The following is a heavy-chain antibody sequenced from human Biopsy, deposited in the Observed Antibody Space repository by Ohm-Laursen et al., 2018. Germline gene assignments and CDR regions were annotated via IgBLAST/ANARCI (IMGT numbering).Heavy chain of an antibody. D-gene: IGHD3-3*01. CDR3: ARGPGKLWSGYYT. J-gene: IGHJ5*02. CDR2: ISFTGTSS. Sequence: SLRLSCAASGFTFSAYEMNWVRQAPGKGLEWVSYISFTGTSSYYADSVKGRFTISRDNAKNSLYLQMNSLRAEDTAVYYCARGPGKLWSGYYTWGQGSLVSVSS. CDR1: GFTFSAYE. V-gene: IGHV3-48*03.